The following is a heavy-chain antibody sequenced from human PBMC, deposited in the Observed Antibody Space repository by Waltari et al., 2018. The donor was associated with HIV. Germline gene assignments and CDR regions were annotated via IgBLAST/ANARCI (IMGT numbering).Heavy chain of an antibody. Sequence: DEQLVESGGDLVQPGESLRLHCAASALPFSSSWLTSGRQPPGKGREWVANINQDGSQKYYVESVKGRLIISRDNSRNSIYLQLNNLTAGDTAVYDFAREYYDFWSGYYTTGLDVWGQGTTVIVS. CDR3: AREYYDFWSGYYTTGLDV. D-gene: IGHD3-3*01. J-gene: IGHJ6*02. CDR2: INQDGSQK. V-gene: IGHV3-7*03. CDR1: ALPFSSSW.